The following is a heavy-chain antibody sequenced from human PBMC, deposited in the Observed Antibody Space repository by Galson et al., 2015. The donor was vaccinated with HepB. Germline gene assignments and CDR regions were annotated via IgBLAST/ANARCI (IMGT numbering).Heavy chain of an antibody. D-gene: IGHD2-8*02. CDR1: GFTFRNFG. Sequence: SLRLSCAASGFTFRNFGMHWVRQAPGKGPEWVAVLWYDGSDEYYGDSVRGRFTISRDNSRNTVYLQMGSLRADDTAVYYCARDAGQDTGWVDYWGQGTLVTVSS. CDR2: LWYDGSDE. V-gene: IGHV3-33*01. CDR3: ARDAGQDTGWVDY. J-gene: IGHJ4*02.